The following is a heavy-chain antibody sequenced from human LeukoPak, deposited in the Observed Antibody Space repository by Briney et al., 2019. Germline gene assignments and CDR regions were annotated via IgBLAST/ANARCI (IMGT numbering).Heavy chain of an antibody. CDR1: GYSFTTYW. D-gene: IGHD4-23*01. CDR2: IFPSNSNN. Sequence: GESLKISCKGSGYSFTTYWIGWARQMPGKGLEWMGIIFPSNSNNRYSPSFEGQVTISADKSISTAYLQWSSLKASDTAMYYCASLIDGGNSALNWGQGTLVTVSS. CDR3: ASLIDGGNSALN. J-gene: IGHJ4*02. V-gene: IGHV5-51*01.